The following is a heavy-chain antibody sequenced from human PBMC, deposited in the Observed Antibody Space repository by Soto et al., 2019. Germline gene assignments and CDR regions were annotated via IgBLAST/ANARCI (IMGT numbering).Heavy chain of an antibody. CDR2: IDSSGEK. CDR1: GLSITDSEMG. V-gene: IGHV2-26*01. Sequence: QVTLKESGPVLVKPTETLTLRCTVSGLSITDSEMGVSWIRQPPGQPLEWLAHIDSSGEKSDRTFLKSRLAISKDTYKSQIVITMTNMDPADTATYYCARRHLAVAVSPWFDPWGQGIPVTVSS. J-gene: IGHJ5*02. D-gene: IGHD6-19*01. CDR3: ARRHLAVAVSPWFDP.